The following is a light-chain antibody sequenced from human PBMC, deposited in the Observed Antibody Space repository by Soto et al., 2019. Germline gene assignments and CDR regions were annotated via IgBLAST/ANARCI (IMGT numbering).Light chain of an antibody. CDR2: SNS. CDR1: SYNIGAGYD. Sequence: QSVLTQPPSGYGAPGQRVTISCTGSSYNIGAGYDVHWYQQLPGTAPKLLIYSNSNRPSGVPDRFSGSKSGTSASLAITGLQAEDEADYYCQSYDSSLSGSVFVGGTKLTVL. V-gene: IGLV1-40*01. J-gene: IGLJ2*01. CDR3: QSYDSSLSGSV.